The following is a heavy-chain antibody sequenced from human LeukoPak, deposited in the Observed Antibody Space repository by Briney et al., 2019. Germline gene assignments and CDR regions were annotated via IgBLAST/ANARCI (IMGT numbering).Heavy chain of an antibody. CDR2: IYSGGST. D-gene: IGHD3-10*01. J-gene: IGHJ5*02. V-gene: IGHV3-53*01. CDR3: AKGPAMVRGTFDP. Sequence: GGSLRLSCVASGFTVSSNYMSWVRQAPGKGLEWVSIIYSGGSTYYADSVKGRFTISRDYSKNTLYLQMNSLRTEETAVYYCAKGPAMVRGTFDPWGQGTLVTVSS. CDR1: GFTVSSNY.